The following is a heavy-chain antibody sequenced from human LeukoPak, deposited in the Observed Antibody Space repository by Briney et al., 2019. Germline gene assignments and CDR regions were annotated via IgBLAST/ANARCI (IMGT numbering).Heavy chain of an antibody. D-gene: IGHD6-13*01. V-gene: IGHV3-30*04. CDR1: GFTFSSYA. Sequence: QPGRSLRLSCAASGFTFSSYAMHWVRQAPGKGLEWVAVISYDGSNKYYAGSVKGRFTISRDNSKNTLYLQMNSLRAEDTAVYYCARDRYSSSWSYYFDYWGQGTLVTVSS. J-gene: IGHJ4*02. CDR3: ARDRYSSSWSYYFDY. CDR2: ISYDGSNK.